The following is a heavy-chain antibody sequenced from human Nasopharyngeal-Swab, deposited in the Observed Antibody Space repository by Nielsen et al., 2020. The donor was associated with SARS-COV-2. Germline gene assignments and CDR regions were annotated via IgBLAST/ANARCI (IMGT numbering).Heavy chain of an antibody. Sequence: SVKVSCKASGGTFSSYAISWVRQAPGQGLEWMGGIIPILGIANYAQKFQGRVTITADKSTSTAYMELSSLRSEDTAVYDCAREYGIVVVPAATGGMDVWGQGTTVTVSS. V-gene: IGHV1-69*10. J-gene: IGHJ6*02. CDR2: IIPILGIA. CDR1: GGTFSSYA. D-gene: IGHD2-2*01. CDR3: AREYGIVVVPAATGGMDV.